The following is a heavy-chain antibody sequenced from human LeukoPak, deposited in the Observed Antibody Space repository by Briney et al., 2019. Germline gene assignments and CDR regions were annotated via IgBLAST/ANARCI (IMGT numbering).Heavy chain of an antibody. CDR2: ISKGGDDR. J-gene: IGHJ4*02. CDR1: GFSFSNSA. Sequence: GGSLRLSCAASGFSFSNSAMNWVRQAPGKGLEWVSSISKGGDDRYYADSVKGRFTISRDNFEKTLYLQMNSLRAEDTAVYYCARQGRGYYGDFDYWGQGTLVTVSS. CDR3: ARQGRGYYGDFDY. D-gene: IGHD3-22*01. V-gene: IGHV3-23*01.